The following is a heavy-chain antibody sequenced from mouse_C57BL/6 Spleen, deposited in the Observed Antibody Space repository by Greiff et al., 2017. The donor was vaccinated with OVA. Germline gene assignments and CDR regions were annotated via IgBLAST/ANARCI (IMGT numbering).Heavy chain of an antibody. Sequence: QVQLQQSGAELVRPGTSVKVSCKASGYAFTNYLIEWVKQRPGQGLEWIGVINPGSGGTNYNEKFKGKATLTADKSSSTAYMQLSSLTSEDAAFYFCARLCYGNYEEFAYWGQGTLVTVSA. CDR1: GYAFTNYL. D-gene: IGHD2-1*01. V-gene: IGHV1-54*01. J-gene: IGHJ3*01. CDR2: INPGSGGT. CDR3: ARLCYGNYEEFAY.